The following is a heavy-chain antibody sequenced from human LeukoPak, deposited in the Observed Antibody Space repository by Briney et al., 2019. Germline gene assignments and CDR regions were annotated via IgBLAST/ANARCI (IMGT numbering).Heavy chain of an antibody. Sequence: GGSLRLSCAASGFTFSDYYTSWIRQAPGKGLEWVSYISSSGSTIYYADSVKGRFTISRDNAKNSLYLQMNSLRAEDTAVYYCARDLGGYYDILTGPPANDCWGQGTLVTVSS. CDR1: GFTFSDYY. J-gene: IGHJ4*02. V-gene: IGHV3-11*01. CDR2: ISSSGSTI. D-gene: IGHD3-9*01. CDR3: ARDLGGYYDILTGPPANDC.